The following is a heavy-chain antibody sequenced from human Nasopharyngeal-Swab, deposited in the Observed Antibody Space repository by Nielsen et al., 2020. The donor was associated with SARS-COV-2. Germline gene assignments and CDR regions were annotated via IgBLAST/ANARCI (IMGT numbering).Heavy chain of an antibody. CDR2: IYYSGST. CDR3: ARVRVLRFLEWQTKGGFDP. D-gene: IGHD3-3*01. Sequence: PWTGLEWIGYIYYSGSTNYNPSLKSRVTISVDTSKNQFSLKLSSVTAADTAVYYCARVRVLRFLEWQTKGGFDPWGQGTLVTVSS. J-gene: IGHJ5*02. V-gene: IGHV4-59*01.